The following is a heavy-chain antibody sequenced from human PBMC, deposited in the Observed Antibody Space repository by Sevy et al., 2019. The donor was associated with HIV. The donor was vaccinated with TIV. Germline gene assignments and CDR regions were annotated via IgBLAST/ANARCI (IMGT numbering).Heavy chain of an antibody. V-gene: IGHV1-46*01. J-gene: IGHJ6*02. D-gene: IGHD6-13*01. CDR1: GYTFTSYY. Sequence: ASVKVSCKASGYTFTSYYMHWVRQAPGQGLEWMGIINPSGGSTSYAQKFQGRVTMTRDTSTSTVYMELSSLRSEDTAVYYCARTNIAAAGMAYYYGMDVWGQGTTVTVSS. CDR2: INPSGGST. CDR3: ARTNIAAAGMAYYYGMDV.